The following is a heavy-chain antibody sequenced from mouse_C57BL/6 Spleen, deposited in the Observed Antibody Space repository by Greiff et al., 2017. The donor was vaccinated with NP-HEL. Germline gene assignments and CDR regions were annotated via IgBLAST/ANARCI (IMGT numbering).Heavy chain of an antibody. J-gene: IGHJ2*01. Sequence: QVQLQQPGAELVKPGASVKLSCKASGYTFTSYWMQWVKQRPGQGLEWIGEIDPSDSYTNYNQKFKGKATLTVDTSSSTAYMLLSSLTSEDSAVYYCARERLSGYWGQGTTLTVSS. CDR1: GYTFTSYW. V-gene: IGHV1-50*01. CDR3: ARERLSGY. CDR2: IDPSDSYT.